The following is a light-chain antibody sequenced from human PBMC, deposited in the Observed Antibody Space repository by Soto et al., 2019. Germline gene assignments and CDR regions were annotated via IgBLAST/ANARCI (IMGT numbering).Light chain of an antibody. J-gene: IGKJ1*01. CDR2: GAS. CDR3: HPYTTFPLGT. CDR1: QSVYVN. Sequence: ETELTKSPATLSVSPGERATLSCRARQSVYVNVAWYQQKPGQSPRLLIYGASTRATGIPARFSGSGSGTEFTLTISILHAEDSAVYYCHPYTTFPLGTSAPGTKLDIK. V-gene: IGKV3-15*01.